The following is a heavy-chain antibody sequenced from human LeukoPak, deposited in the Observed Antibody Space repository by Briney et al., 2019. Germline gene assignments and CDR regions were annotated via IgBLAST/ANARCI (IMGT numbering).Heavy chain of an antibody. D-gene: IGHD2-15*01. V-gene: IGHV3-23*01. Sequence: GGTLRLSCAASGFTFSSYGMSWVRQAPGKGLEWVSAISSTGGTTYYADSVKGRFTISRDNSKNTLYLQMNSLRAEDTAVYYCAKNGDRGAYCSGGSCYPYYYYYMDVWGKGTTVTISS. J-gene: IGHJ6*03. CDR3: AKNGDRGAYCSGGSCYPYYYYYMDV. CDR2: ISSTGGTT. CDR1: GFTFSSYG.